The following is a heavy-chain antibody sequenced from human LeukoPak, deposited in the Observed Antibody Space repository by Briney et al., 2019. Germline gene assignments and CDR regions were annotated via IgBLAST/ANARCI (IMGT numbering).Heavy chain of an antibody. J-gene: IGHJ4*02. CDR2: ISWNSGSI. D-gene: IGHD5-12*01. CDR1: GFTFDDYA. Sequence: GGSLRLSCAASGFTFDDYAMHWVRQGPGKGLEWVSGISWNSGSIGYADSVKGRFTISRDNAKNSVYLQMNSLRAEDTAVYYCARYSGYGIDYWGQGTLVTVSS. V-gene: IGHV3-9*01. CDR3: ARYSGYGIDY.